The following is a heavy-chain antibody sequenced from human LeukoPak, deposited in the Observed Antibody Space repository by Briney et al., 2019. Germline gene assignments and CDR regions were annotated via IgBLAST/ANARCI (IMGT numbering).Heavy chain of an antibody. CDR3: ARGKIWSGYYNYYYYYYMDV. V-gene: IGHV1-69*10. CDR2: IIPILGIA. D-gene: IGHD3-3*01. J-gene: IGHJ6*03. CDR1: GYTFTGYY. Sequence: SVKVSCKASGYTFTGYYMHWVRQAPGQGLEWMGRIIPILGIANYAQKFQGRATITADKSTSTAYMELSSLRSEDTAVYYCARGKIWSGYYNYYYYYYMDVWGKGTTVTVSS.